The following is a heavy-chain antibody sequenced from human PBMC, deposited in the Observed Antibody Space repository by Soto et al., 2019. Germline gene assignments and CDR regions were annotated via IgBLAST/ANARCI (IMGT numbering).Heavy chain of an antibody. CDR3: AKDGRLGQFDY. Sequence: EVQLVESGGGLVQPGGSLRLSCAASGFTLRGYWMHWVRQAPGKGLVWVSRISSDGSSTSYADSVKGRFTISRDNAKNTLYLQMNSLRAEDTAVYYCAKDGRLGQFDYWGQGTLVTASS. D-gene: IGHD1-1*01. CDR2: ISSDGSST. J-gene: IGHJ4*02. CDR1: GFTLRGYW. V-gene: IGHV3-74*01.